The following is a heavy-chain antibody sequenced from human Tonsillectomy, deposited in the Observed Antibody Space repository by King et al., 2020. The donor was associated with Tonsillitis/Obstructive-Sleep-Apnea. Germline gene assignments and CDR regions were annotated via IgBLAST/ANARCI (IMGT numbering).Heavy chain of an antibody. Sequence: VQLVESGGGVVQPGRSLRLSCAASGFTFSTYAMHWVRQAPGKGLEWVALLSYDGSNKYYVDSVKGRFTISRDNYKSTLYLQMNSLRPEDTAVYYCARSSGGWVSARLFFDYWGQGTLVTGSS. V-gene: IGHV3-30*04. D-gene: IGHD6-6*01. CDR2: LSYDGSNK. CDR3: ARSSGGWVSARLFFDY. CDR1: GFTFSTYA. J-gene: IGHJ4*02.